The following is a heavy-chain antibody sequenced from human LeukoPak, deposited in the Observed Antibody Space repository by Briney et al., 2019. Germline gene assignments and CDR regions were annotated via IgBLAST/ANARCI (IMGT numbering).Heavy chain of an antibody. CDR1: GAFIDTTSYY. J-gene: IGHJ4*02. Sequence: PSETLSLTCAVSGAFIDTTSYYCAWLRQPPGKGLEWIGSIYYSGDTHYSPSLKSRLTISADTSKNQFSLKLSSVTAAGTAVYYCAIDYGDYPDYWGQGTLVTVSS. D-gene: IGHD4-17*01. CDR3: AIDYGDYPDY. V-gene: IGHV4-39*01. CDR2: IYYSGDT.